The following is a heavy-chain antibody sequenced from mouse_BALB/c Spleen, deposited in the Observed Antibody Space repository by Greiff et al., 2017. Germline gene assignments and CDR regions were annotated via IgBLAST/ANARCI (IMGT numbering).Heavy chain of an antibody. J-gene: IGHJ2*01. CDR1: GFTFSSFG. V-gene: IGHV5-17*02. CDR2: ISSGSSTI. Sequence: EVQLVESGGGLVQPGGSRKLSCAASGFTFSSFGMHWVRQAPEKGLEWVAYISSGSSTIYYADTVKGRFTISRDNPKNTLFLQMTSLRSEDTAMYYCARFGLGRGGFDYWGQGTTLTGSS. CDR3: ARFGLGRGGFDY. D-gene: IGHD4-1*01.